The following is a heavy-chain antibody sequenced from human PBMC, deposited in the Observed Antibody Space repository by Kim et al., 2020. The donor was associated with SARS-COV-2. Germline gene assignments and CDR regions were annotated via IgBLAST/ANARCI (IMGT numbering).Heavy chain of an antibody. CDR3: ASPLGCSGGSCYGFDY. CDR2: INHSGST. J-gene: IGHJ4*01. D-gene: IGHD2-15*01. Sequence: SETLSLTCAVYGGSFSGYYWSWIRQPPGKGLEWIGEINHSGSTNYNPSLKSRVTISVDTSKNQFSLKLSSVTAADTAVYYCASPLGCSGGSCYGFDYWG. V-gene: IGHV4-34*01. CDR1: GGSFSGYY.